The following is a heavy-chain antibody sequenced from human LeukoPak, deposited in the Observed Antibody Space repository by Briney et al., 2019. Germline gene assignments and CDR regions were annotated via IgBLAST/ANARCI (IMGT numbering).Heavy chain of an antibody. CDR2: INPSGGST. CDR1: GYTFSSYY. D-gene: IGHD3-16*01. CDR3: ARERGEGATDDY. Sequence: GASVKVSCKASGYTFSSYYMHWVRQAPGQGLEWMGIINPSGGSTSYAQKFQGRVTLTRDTSTSTVYMELRSLRSDDTAVYYCARERGEGATDDYWGQGTLVTVSS. V-gene: IGHV1-46*01. J-gene: IGHJ4*02.